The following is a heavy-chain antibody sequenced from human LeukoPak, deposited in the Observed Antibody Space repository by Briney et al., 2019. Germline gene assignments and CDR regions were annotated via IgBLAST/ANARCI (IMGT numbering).Heavy chain of an antibody. V-gene: IGHV3-48*03. J-gene: IGHJ4*02. CDR3: AKDKTGYSEYYFDY. D-gene: IGHD3-9*01. CDR1: GFTFSSYE. Sequence: GGSLRLSCAASGFTFSSYEMNWVRQAPGKGLEWVSYISSSGSTIYYADSVKGRFTISRDNAKNSLYLQMNSLRAEDTAVYYCAKDKTGYSEYYFDYWGQGTLVTVSS. CDR2: ISSSGSTI.